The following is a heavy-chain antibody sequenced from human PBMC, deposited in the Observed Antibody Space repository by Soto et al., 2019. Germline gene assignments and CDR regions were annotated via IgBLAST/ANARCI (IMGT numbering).Heavy chain of an antibody. CDR2: IHYAGKT. Sequence: QVQLQESGPGLVKPSETLSLTCTVSGDSITSYYWVWIRQPPGKGLEWIGYIHYAGKTDYNPSLTSLVTMSVDTSQSQFSLNLYAVTAADTAVYFCATNPAPWGASYYLDDWGQGTLVTVSS. D-gene: IGHD2-8*01. CDR1: GDSITSYY. CDR3: ATNPAPWGASYYLDD. V-gene: IGHV4-59*01. J-gene: IGHJ4*02.